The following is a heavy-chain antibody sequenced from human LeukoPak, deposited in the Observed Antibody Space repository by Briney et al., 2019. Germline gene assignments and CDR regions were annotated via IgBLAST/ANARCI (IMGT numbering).Heavy chain of an antibody. CDR1: GGSISSSSYY. Sequence: SETLSLTCTVSGGSISSSSYYWGWIRQPPGKGLEWIGSIYYSGSTYYNPSLKSRVTISVDTSKNQFSLELSSVTAADTAVYYCARRSLGEFDYWGQGTLVTVSS. V-gene: IGHV4-39*01. J-gene: IGHJ4*02. CDR2: IYYSGST. D-gene: IGHD3-16*01. CDR3: ARRSLGEFDY.